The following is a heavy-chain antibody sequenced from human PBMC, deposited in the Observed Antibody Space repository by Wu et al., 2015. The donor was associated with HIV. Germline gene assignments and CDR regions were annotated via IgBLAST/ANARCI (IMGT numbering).Heavy chain of an antibody. CDR3: AGGGGRTSMDPFDF. CDR2: LIPMYATP. J-gene: IGHJ4*02. Sequence: QVQLLQSGAEVKNPGSSVRVSCKASGATFTSYALSWVRQAPGQGLEWMGRLIPMYATPSYAQRFQGRVTITADESTSTAYMDVGSLRSDDTAVYYCAGGGGRTSMDPFDFWGQGTRGHRLL. D-gene: IGHD5-18*01. CDR1: GATFTSYA. V-gene: IGHV1-69*13.